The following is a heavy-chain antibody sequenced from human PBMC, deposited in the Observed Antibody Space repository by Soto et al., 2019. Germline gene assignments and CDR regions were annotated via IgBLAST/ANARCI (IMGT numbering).Heavy chain of an antibody. CDR3: ASQTSEWLLFAS. CDR1: GFTFSSYS. J-gene: IGHJ4*02. Sequence: EVQLVESGGGLVQPGVSLRLSWAASGFTFSSYSMNWVRQAPGKGLEWVSYISSSSSTIYYAEYLKGRFTISKDNAKNSPYLPMNSLRAEDPAVYYCASQTSEWLLFASWGQGTLVTVSS. D-gene: IGHD5-12*01. V-gene: IGHV3-48*01. CDR2: ISSSSSTI.